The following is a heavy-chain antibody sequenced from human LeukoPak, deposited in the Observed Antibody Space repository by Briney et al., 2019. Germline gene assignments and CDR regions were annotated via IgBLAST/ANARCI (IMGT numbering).Heavy chain of an antibody. CDR3: ARDNGRLLSYDY. J-gene: IGHJ4*02. CDR1: GGSISSYY. Sequence: SETLSLTCTVSGGSISSYYWSWIRQPPGKGLEWIGYIYYRGSTNYNPSLKSRVTISVDTSKNQFSLKLSSVTAADTAVYYCARDNGRLLSYDYWGQGTLVTVSS. CDR2: IYYRGST. V-gene: IGHV4-59*01. D-gene: IGHD3-10*01.